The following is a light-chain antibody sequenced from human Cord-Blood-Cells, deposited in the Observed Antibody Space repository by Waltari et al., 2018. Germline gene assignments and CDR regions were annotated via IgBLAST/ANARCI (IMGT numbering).Light chain of an antibody. CDR2: EGS. CDR3: CSYAGSSTLYV. J-gene: IGLJ1*01. V-gene: IGLV2-23*01. CDR1: SSDVGSYNL. Sequence: QSALTQPASVSGSPGQSITISCTGTSSDVGSYNLVSWYQQHPGKAPKHMIYEGSKRPSGFSNRFSGSKSGNTASLTSSGLQAEDEADYYCCSYAGSSTLYVFGTGTKVTVL.